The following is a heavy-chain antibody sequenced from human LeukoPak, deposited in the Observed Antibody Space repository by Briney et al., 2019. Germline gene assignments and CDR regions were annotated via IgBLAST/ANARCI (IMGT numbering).Heavy chain of an antibody. D-gene: IGHD3-10*01. J-gene: IGHJ5*02. CDR3: ARRRGSWFDL. CDR2: IYTSGST. V-gene: IGHV4-4*09. CDR1: GGSINNYY. Sequence: SETLSLTCAVSGGSINNYYWSWIRQPPGKGLEWIGYIYTSGSTNYNPSLKSRVTISVDTSKNQFSLKLSSVTAADTAMYYCARRRGSWFDLWGQGTLVTVSS.